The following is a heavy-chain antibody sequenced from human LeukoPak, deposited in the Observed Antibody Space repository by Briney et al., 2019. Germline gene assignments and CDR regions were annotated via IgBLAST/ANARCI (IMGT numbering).Heavy chain of an antibody. CDR3: ARGPPSIRSLRVNAFVI. V-gene: IGHV4-34*01. Sequence: SETLSLTCAVYGGSFSGYYWSWIRQPPGKGLEWIGEINHSGSTNYNPSLKSRVTISVDTSKNQFSLKLSSVTAADTAVYYCARGPPSIRSLRVNAFVIWGQGTMVTVSS. CDR2: INHSGST. CDR1: GGSFSGYY. D-gene: IGHD3-3*01. J-gene: IGHJ3*02.